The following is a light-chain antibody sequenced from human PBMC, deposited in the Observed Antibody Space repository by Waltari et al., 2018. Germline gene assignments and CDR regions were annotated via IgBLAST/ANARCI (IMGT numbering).Light chain of an antibody. CDR1: QSVSSN. CDR2: GAS. V-gene: IGKV3-15*01. Sequence: EIVMTQSQATLSVSPGERATLSCRASQSVSSNLAWYQQKPGQAPRLLIYGASTRATGIPARFSGTGSGTEFTLTISSLQSEDFAVYYCQHYSNWPPWTFGQGTKVEVK. J-gene: IGKJ1*01. CDR3: QHYSNWPPWT.